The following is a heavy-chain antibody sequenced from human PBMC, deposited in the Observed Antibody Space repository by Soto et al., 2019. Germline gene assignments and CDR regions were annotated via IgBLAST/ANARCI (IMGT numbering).Heavy chain of an antibody. J-gene: IGHJ3*02. CDR2: IYYSGST. D-gene: IGHD4-4*01. V-gene: IGHV4-59*01. CDR3: ARAVNDYSSFDI. Sequence: SETLSLTCTVSGGSISSYYWSWIRQPPGKGLEWIGYIYYSGSTNYNPSLKSRVTISVDTSKNQFSLKLSSVTAADTAVYYCARAVNDYSSFDIWGQGTMGTVSS. CDR1: GGSISSYY.